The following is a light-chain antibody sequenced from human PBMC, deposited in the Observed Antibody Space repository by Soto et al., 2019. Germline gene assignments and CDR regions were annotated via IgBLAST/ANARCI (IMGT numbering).Light chain of an antibody. CDR1: QSVSSN. CDR2: GAA. CDR3: QHYNNWPIT. V-gene: IGKV3-15*01. J-gene: IGKJ5*01. Sequence: EIVMTQSPATLSVSPGERATLSCRASQSVSSNFAWYQQKPGQAPRLLIYGAATSATGIPARLSGSGSGTEVTLTISSLQAEDFAVYYCQHYNNWPITFGQGTRLEIK.